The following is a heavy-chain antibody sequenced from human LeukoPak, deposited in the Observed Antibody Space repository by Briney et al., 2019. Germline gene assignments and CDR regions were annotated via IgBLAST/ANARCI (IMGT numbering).Heavy chain of an antibody. Sequence: GASVKVSCKASGYTFTSYDINWVRQATGQGLEWMGWMNPNSGNTGYAQKFQGRVTMTRNTSISTAYMELSSLRSEDTAVYYCASSFDYDFWSGYYRGRAFDIWGQGTMVTVSS. D-gene: IGHD3-3*01. CDR1: GYTFTSYD. J-gene: IGHJ3*02. CDR3: ASSFDYDFWSGYYRGRAFDI. CDR2: MNPNSGNT. V-gene: IGHV1-8*01.